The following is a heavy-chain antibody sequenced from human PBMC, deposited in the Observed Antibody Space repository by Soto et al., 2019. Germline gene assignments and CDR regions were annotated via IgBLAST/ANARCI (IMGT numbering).Heavy chain of an antibody. Sequence: GASLKVSCKASGYTFTGYYMHWVRQAPGQGLEWMGWINPNSGGTNYAQKFQGRVTMTRDTSISTAYMELSRLRSDDTAVYYCARDVARIAAAGTYYYYYGMDVWGQGTTVTVSS. CDR2: INPNSGGT. CDR3: ARDVARIAAAGTYYYYYGMDV. CDR1: GYTFTGYY. V-gene: IGHV1-2*02. J-gene: IGHJ6*02. D-gene: IGHD6-13*01.